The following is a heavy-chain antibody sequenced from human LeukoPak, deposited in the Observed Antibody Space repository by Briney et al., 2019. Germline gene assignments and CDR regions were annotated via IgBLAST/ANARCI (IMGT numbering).Heavy chain of an antibody. CDR3: ARRLKAVAGSGGAFDI. V-gene: IGHV4-4*07. CDR2: IYTSGST. D-gene: IGHD6-19*01. Sequence: KPSETLSLTCTVSGGSISSYYWSWIRQPAGKGLEWIGRIYTSGSTNYNPSLKSRVTISVDTSKNQFSLKLSSVTAADTAVYYCARRLKAVAGSGGAFDIWGQGTMVTVSS. CDR1: GGSISSYY. J-gene: IGHJ3*02.